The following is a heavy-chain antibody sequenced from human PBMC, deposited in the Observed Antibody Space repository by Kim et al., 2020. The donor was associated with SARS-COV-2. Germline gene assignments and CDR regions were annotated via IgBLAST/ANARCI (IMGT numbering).Heavy chain of an antibody. CDR3: AKEGRIVGATTYYYYGVDV. J-gene: IGHJ6*02. V-gene: IGHV3-23*01. Sequence: GGSLRLSCAASGFTFISYAMSWVRQAPGKGLEWVSAISGSGGSTYYADSVKGRFTISRDNSKNTLYLQMNSLRAEDTAVYYCAKEGRIVGATTYYYYGVDVWGQGTTVTVSS. CDR1: GFTFISYA. CDR2: ISGSGGST. D-gene: IGHD1-26*01.